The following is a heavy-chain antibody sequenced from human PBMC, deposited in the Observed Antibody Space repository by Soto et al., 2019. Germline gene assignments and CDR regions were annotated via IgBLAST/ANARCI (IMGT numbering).Heavy chain of an antibody. CDR2: ISGGSGDST. CDR3: AKNQPSWATRAAFDY. J-gene: IGHJ4*02. Sequence: EVHLVESGGGLVQPGGSLRLSCAASGFTFSNYAMNWVRQAPGKGLEWVSGISGGSGDSTFYADSVKGRFTISRDNSKNTLHLQMNSLRTEDTAVYYCAKNQPSWATRAAFDYWGQGTLVTVSS. V-gene: IGHV3-23*04. D-gene: IGHD2-2*01. CDR1: GFTFSNYA.